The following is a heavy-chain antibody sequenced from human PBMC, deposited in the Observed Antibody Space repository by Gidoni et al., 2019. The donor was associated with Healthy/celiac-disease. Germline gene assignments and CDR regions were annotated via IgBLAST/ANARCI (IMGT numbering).Heavy chain of an antibody. CDR1: DYY. D-gene: IGHD6-19*01. V-gene: IGHV4-30-4*01. CDR3: AREGLGPYYYYGMDV. Sequence: DYYCSRSRPTQWKVLEWIGYIYYSGSPYYNPSCKSRVTISVDTFKNQFSLKLSSVNAADTALYYCAREGLGPYYYYGMDVWGQGTTVTVSS. J-gene: IGHJ6*02. CDR2: IYYSGSP.